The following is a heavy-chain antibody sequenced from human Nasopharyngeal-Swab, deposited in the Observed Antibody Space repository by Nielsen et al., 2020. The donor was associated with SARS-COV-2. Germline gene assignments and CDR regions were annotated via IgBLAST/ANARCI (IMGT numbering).Heavy chain of an antibody. Sequence: WIRQPPGKGLEWIGYIYYSGSTNYNPSLKSRVTISVDTSKNQFSLKLSSVTAADTTVYYCARADYYYYGMDVWGQGTTVTVSS. J-gene: IGHJ6*02. V-gene: IGHV4-59*01. CDR2: IYYSGST. CDR3: ARADYYYYGMDV.